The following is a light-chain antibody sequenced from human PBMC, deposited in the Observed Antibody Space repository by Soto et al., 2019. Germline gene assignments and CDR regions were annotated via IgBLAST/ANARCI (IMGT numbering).Light chain of an antibody. CDR2: GAS. CDR3: QQYKNWPL. Sequence: EIVMTQSPATLSASPWERVTLSFRASQNIGSNLAWYQQKFGQAPRLLIYGASTRVTGIPARISGSGSGTEFTLTITSLQSEDFAVYYCQQYKNWPLFGQGTRLEIK. J-gene: IGKJ5*01. V-gene: IGKV3-15*01. CDR1: QNIGSN.